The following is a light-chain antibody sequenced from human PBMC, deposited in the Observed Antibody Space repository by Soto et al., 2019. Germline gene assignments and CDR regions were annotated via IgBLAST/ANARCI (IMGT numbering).Light chain of an antibody. J-gene: IGKJ1*01. V-gene: IGKV3-20*01. CDR1: QNVTSIV. CDR3: QQYGSSPGT. CDR2: GAS. Sequence: DIVLTQSPGTLSLSPGERATLSCRASQNVTSIVLAWYQQKPGQAPRLLIYGASTGATGIPDRFSGSGSGTDFTLTISRLEPEDFAVYYCQQYGSSPGTFGQGTKVEIK.